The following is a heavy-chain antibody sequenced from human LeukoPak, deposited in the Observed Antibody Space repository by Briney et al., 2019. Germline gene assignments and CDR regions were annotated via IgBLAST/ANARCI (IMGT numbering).Heavy chain of an antibody. D-gene: IGHD3-16*02. CDR3: ARHRTASDY. CDR2: ISSSSSYI. Sequence: GGSLRFSCAASGFTFSSYSVNWVRQAPGKGLEWVSAISSSSSYIYYADSVKGRFTFSRDNAKNSLYLQMNSLRAEDAAVYYCARHRTASDYWGQGTLVTVSS. J-gene: IGHJ4*02. V-gene: IGHV3-21*01. CDR1: GFTFSSYS.